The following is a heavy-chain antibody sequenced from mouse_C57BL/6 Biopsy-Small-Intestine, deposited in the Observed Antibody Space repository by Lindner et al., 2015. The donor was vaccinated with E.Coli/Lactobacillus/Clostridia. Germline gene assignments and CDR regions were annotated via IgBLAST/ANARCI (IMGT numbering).Heavy chain of an antibody. CDR3: ARSHQKGLEY. Sequence: SVKVSCKASGYTFNKYAMHWVRQAPGQGLEWMGIFNPGGTGTRYAQKFQGRLTMTRDTSTSTVYMELSSLRSVDTAVYYCARSHQKGLEYWGQGTLVTVSS. J-gene: IGHJ4*01. CDR1: GYTFNKYA. D-gene: IGHD3-3*01. V-gene: IGHV1S61*01. CDR2: FNPGGTGT.